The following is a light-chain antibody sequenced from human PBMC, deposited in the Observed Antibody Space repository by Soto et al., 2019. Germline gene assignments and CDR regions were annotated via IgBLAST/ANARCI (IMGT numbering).Light chain of an antibody. CDR3: CSYAGGYIYL. V-gene: IGLV2-11*01. J-gene: IGLJ1*01. CDR1: SSDVGGYNY. Sequence: QSALTQPASVSGSPGQSITISCTGTSSDVGGYNYVSWYQQHPGKAPQLMIYDVTKWPSGVPERFSGSKSGNTASLTISGLQAEDEADYFCCSYAGGYIYLFGTGTKVTVL. CDR2: DVT.